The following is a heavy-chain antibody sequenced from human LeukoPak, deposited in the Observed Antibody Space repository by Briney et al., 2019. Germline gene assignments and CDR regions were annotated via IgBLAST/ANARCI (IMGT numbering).Heavy chain of an antibody. Sequence: ASVKISCKTSGYTFTDYYMHWVQQAPAKAIEWMGLVDPEDGKTIYPEKFQGRVTITADTSTDTAYMELTSLRFEDTAIYYCAIVGIAIAPKDYWGQGTLVTVSS. J-gene: IGHJ4*02. V-gene: IGHV1-69-2*01. CDR1: GYTFTDYY. CDR2: VDPEDGKT. D-gene: IGHD6-13*01. CDR3: AIVGIAIAPKDY.